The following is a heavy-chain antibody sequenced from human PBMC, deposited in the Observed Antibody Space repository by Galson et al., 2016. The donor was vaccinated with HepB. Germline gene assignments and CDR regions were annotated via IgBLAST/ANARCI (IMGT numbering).Heavy chain of an antibody. CDR1: GFSVSTYH. CDR3: ARAPQSGSKVKALDS. D-gene: IGHD1-26*01. V-gene: IGHV3-53*01. J-gene: IGHJ4*02. Sequence: SLRLSCAASGFSVSTYHLTWVRQAPGKGLEWVSVIYSGDHTFYADSVKGRFTVSRDNSRNTLCLQTNSLRAEDAARYYCARAPQSGSKVKALDSWGQGTLVTVSS. CDR2: IYSGDHT.